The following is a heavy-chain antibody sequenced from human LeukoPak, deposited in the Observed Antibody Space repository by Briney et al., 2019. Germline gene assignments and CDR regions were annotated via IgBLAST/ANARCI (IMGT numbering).Heavy chain of an antibody. D-gene: IGHD3-10*01. CDR3: AREEEWYASGTYYKGFDS. CDR1: GXTFSNYN. Sequence: GGSLRLSCAASGXTFSNYNMNWVRQAPGKGLECVSCISTRSTYIYYADSVKGRFTISRDNAKNSLYLQMNSLRADDTAVYYCAREEEWYASGTYYKGFDSWGQGTLVTVSS. V-gene: IGHV3-21*01. J-gene: IGHJ4*02. CDR2: ISTRSTYI.